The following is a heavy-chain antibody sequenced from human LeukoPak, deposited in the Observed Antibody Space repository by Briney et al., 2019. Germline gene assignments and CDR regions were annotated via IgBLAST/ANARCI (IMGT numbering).Heavy chain of an antibody. J-gene: IGHJ4*02. CDR2: INHKGGGT. D-gene: IGHD3-16*01. Sequence: EASVKVSRKASRYTFTGYYMHSVRQAPEQRVEWMGWINHKGGGTNYAKNFNGRVTMTRDTSISTAYMELSRLSSDDTAVYYCATDLGEWLRFGSWGQGTLVTVSS. V-gene: IGHV1-2*02. CDR1: RYTFTGYY. CDR3: ATDLGEWLRFGS.